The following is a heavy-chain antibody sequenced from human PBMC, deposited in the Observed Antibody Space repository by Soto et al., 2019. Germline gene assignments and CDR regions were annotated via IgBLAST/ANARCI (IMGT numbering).Heavy chain of an antibody. D-gene: IGHD2-2*01. CDR2: INPNSGGT. CDR1: GYTFTGYY. J-gene: IGHJ6*02. V-gene: IGHV1-2*04. CDR3: ASGLPAANSHYGMDV. Sequence: ASLKVSCKASGYTFTGYYMHWVRQAPGQGLEWMGWINPNSGGTNYAQKFQGWVTMTRDTSISTAYMELSRLRSDDTAVYYCASGLPAANSHYGMDVWGQGTTVTVSS.